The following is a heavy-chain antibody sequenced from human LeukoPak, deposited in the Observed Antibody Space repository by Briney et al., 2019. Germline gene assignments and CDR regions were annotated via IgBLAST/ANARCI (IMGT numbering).Heavy chain of an antibody. J-gene: IGHJ4*02. CDR3: ARGREMALDY. V-gene: IGHV3-66*01. CDR1: GFIVSSNY. CDR2: IYSGIST. Sequence: GGSLRLSCAASGFIVSSNYMSWVRQAPGKGLEWVSVIYSGISTDYADSVKGRFTISRDNSKNTLYLRMNSLRAEDTAVYYCARGREMALDYWGQGTLVTVSS. D-gene: IGHD5-24*01.